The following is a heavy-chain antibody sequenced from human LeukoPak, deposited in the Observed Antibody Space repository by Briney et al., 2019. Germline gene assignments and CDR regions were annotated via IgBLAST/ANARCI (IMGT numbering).Heavy chain of an antibody. V-gene: IGHV4-30-4*01. J-gene: IGHJ4*02. D-gene: IGHD3-10*01. Sequence: SETLSLTCTVSGGSISSGDYYWSCIRQPPGKGLECIGYIYYSGSTYYNPSLKSRVTISVDTSKNQFSLKLSSVTAADTAVYYCARARTITMVRGAHPGYFDYWGQGTLVTVSS. CDR3: ARARTITMVRGAHPGYFDY. CDR1: GGSISSGDYY. CDR2: IYYSGST.